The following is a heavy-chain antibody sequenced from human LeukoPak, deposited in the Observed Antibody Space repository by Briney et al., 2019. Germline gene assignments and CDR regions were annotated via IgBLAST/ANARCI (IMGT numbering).Heavy chain of an antibody. D-gene: IGHD6-6*01. V-gene: IGHV1-18*01. CDR2: ISAYNGNT. J-gene: IGHJ4*02. CDR1: GYTFTSYG. CDR3: ARDLHGYSSSPRDY. Sequence: ASVKVSCKASGYTFTSYGISWVRQAPGQGLEWMGWISAYNGNTNYAQKLQGRVTMTTDTSTSTAYMELRSLRSEDTAVYYCARDLHGYSSSPRDYWGQGTLVTVSS.